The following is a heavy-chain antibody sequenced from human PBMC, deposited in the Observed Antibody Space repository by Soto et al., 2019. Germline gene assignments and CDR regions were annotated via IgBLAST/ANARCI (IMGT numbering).Heavy chain of an antibody. D-gene: IGHD2-21*02. CDR1: GFTFSRYW. Sequence: GGSLRLSCTASGFTFSRYWMSWVRQAPGKGLEWVGRIKSKTDGGTTDYAAPVKGRFTISRDDSKNTLYLQMNSLKTEDTAVYYCTTRLRSLADYWGQGTLVTVSS. CDR2: IKSKTDGGTT. V-gene: IGHV3-15*01. CDR3: TTRLRSLADY. J-gene: IGHJ4*02.